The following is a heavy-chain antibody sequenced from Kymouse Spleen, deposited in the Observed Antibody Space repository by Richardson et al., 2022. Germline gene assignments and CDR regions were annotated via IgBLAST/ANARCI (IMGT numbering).Heavy chain of an antibody. CDR3: ARVYGSGSPANWFDP. CDR1: GGSFSGYY. J-gene: IGHJ5*02. Sequence: QVQLQQWGAGLLKPSETLSLTCAVYGGSFSGYYWSWIRQPPGKGLEWIGEINHSGSTNYNPSLKSRVTISVDTSKNQFSLKLSSVTAADTAVYYCARVYGSGSPANWFDPWGQGTLVTVSS. V-gene: IGHV4-34*01. D-gene: IGHD3-10*01. CDR2: INHSGST.